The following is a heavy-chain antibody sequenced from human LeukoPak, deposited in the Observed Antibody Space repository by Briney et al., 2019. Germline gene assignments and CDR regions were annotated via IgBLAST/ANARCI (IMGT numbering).Heavy chain of an antibody. D-gene: IGHD3-22*01. V-gene: IGHV1-46*01. Sequence: ASVKVSCKASGYTFTSYYMHWVRQAPGQGLEWMGIINPSGGSTSYAQKFQGRVTMTRDTSTSTVYMELRSLRSDDTAVYYCARDGKWLLEAFDIWGQGTMVTVSS. J-gene: IGHJ3*02. CDR1: GYTFTSYY. CDR3: ARDGKWLLEAFDI. CDR2: INPSGGST.